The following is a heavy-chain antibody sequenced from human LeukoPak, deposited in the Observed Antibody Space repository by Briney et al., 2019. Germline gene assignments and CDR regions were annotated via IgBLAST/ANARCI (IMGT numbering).Heavy chain of an antibody. V-gene: IGHV3-7*01. J-gene: IGHJ4*02. CDR3: SRERDGSANYYNKPPY. D-gene: IGHD3-10*01. CDR2: IKEDGSEK. CDR1: GFTFSSFW. Sequence: GGSLRLSCTASGFTFSSFWMSWVRQAPGKGLEWVANIKEDGSEKYYVDSVKGRFTISRDNAKNSLYLEMNSLRAEDTAVYYCSRERDGSANYYNKPPYWGQGTLVTVSS.